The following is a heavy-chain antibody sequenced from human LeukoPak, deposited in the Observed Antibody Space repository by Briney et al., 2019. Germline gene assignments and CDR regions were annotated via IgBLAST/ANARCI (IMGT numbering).Heavy chain of an antibody. D-gene: IGHD3-10*01. CDR2: IYHSGST. CDR3: AGQYYYGSGSYYPFDY. CDR1: GYSISSVYY. V-gene: IGHV4-38-2*02. J-gene: IGHJ4*02. Sequence: SETLSLTCTVSGYSISSVYYWGWIRQPPGKGLEWIGSIYHSGSTYYNPSLKSRVTISVDTSKNQFSLKLSSVTAADTAVYYCAGQYYYGSGSYYPFDYWGQGTLVTVSS.